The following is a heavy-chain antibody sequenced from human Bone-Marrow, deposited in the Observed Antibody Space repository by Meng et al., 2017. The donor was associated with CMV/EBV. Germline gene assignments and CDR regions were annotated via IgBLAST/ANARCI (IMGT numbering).Heavy chain of an antibody. CDR2: VFDTWSN. CDR1: GGSVNSDSFY. Sequence: SETLSLTCTVSGGSVNSDSFYWSWIRQPPGKGLEWIGHVFDTWSNNYRSSLKSRVTISVDTAKNQFSLKLSSVTAADTAAYYCARGCPGEYYSDSNGYYYFDYWGQGTLVTVSS. J-gene: IGHJ4*02. D-gene: IGHD3-22*01. V-gene: IGHV4-61*01. CDR3: ARGCPGEYYSDSNGYYYFDY.